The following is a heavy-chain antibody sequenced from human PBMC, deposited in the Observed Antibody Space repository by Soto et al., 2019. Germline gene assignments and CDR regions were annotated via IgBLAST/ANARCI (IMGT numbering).Heavy chain of an antibody. D-gene: IGHD7-27*01. V-gene: IGHV3-23*01. J-gene: IGHJ6*03. CDR3: AKAPGDRLTYYYYYMDV. CDR1: GFTFSSYA. CDR2: ISGSGGST. Sequence: GGSLRLSCAASGFTFSSYAMSWVRQAPGKGLEWVSAISGSGGSTYYADSVKGRFTISRDNSKNTLYLQMNSLRAEDTAVYYCAKAPGDRLTYYYYYMDVWGKGTTVTV.